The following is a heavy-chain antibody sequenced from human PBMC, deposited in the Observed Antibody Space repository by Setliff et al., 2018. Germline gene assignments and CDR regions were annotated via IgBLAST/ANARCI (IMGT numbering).Heavy chain of an antibody. Sequence: ASVKVSCKAPGGTFSSYAISWVRQAPGQGLEWMGGIIPIFGTANYAQKFQGRVTITTDESTSTAYMELSSLRSEDTAVYYCARGIEPLLPVPDYWGQGTLVTVSS. J-gene: IGHJ4*02. V-gene: IGHV1-69*05. CDR2: IIPIFGTA. CDR3: ARGIEPLLPVPDY. D-gene: IGHD3-10*01. CDR1: GGTFSSYA.